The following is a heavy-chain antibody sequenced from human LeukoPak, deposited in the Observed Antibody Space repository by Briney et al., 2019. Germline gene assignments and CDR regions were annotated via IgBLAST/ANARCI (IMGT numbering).Heavy chain of an antibody. CDR2: IKQDGSEK. V-gene: IGHV3-7*01. J-gene: IGHJ3*02. CDR1: GFTFSNYW. D-gene: IGHD2/OR15-2a*01. CDR3: ARDMSESSTPIGSFDI. Sequence: PGGSLRLSCVASGFTFSNYWMSWVRQAPGKGLDWVANIKQDGSEKYYVDSVKGRFTISRNNAKNPLYLQMNSLRAEDTAVYYCARDMSESSTPIGSFDIWGQGTMVTVSS.